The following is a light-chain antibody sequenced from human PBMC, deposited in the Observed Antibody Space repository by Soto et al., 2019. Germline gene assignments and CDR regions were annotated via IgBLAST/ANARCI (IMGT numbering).Light chain of an antibody. CDR1: QGIDSS. V-gene: IGKV1-39*01. J-gene: IGKJ5*01. Sequence: ILLTQSPYSLSASVGDRVALTCRASQGIDSSFAWYQQKPGKAPKLLIYAASSLQSGVPSRFSGSGSGTDFALTISSLQPEDFATYYCQQGYSTPITFGQGTRLEIK. CDR2: AAS. CDR3: QQGYSTPIT.